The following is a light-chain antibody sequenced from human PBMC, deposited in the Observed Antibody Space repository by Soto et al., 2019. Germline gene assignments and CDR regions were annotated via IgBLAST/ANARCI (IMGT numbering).Light chain of an antibody. CDR3: QQYGSSLLLT. J-gene: IGKJ4*01. Sequence: EMVLTQSPGTLSLSPGERATLSCRASQSVSSSYLAWYQQKPGQAPRLLIYGASSRATGIPDRFSGSGSGTHFTLTISRLEPEDFAVYYCQQYGSSLLLTFGGGTKVEIK. V-gene: IGKV3-20*01. CDR1: QSVSSSY. CDR2: GAS.